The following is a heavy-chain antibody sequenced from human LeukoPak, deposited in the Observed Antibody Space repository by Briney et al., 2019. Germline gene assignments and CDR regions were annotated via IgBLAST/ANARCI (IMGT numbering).Heavy chain of an antibody. Sequence: MPSETLYLTCAVYGGSVSGYYWSWIRQPPGKGLEWIGEINHSGSTNYNPSLKSRVTISVDTSKNQFSLKLSSVTAADTAVYYCARGLHPRHYDSSIYIDYWGQGSFFTVSS. V-gene: IGHV4-34*01. J-gene: IGHJ4*03. CDR3: ARGLHPRHYDSSIYIDY. D-gene: IGHD3-22*01. CDR2: INHSGST. CDR1: GGSVSGYY.